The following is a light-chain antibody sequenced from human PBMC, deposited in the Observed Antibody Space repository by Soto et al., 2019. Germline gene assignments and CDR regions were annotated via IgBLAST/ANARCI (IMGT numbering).Light chain of an antibody. J-gene: IGKJ5*01. Sequence: VWTQSPGTLSLSPGQRATLSCRASQSVSSSYLAWYQQKVGRAPRLLIYGASSRATGIPDRFSGSGSGTEFTLTINSLQAEDCAVYYCQQYYNWPRTFGQGTRLEIK. V-gene: IGKV3-20*01. CDR3: QQYYNWPRT. CDR2: GAS. CDR1: QSVSSSY.